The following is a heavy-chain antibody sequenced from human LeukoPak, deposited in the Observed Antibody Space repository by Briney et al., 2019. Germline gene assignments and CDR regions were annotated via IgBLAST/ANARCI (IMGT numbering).Heavy chain of an antibody. CDR1: GFTLSSYA. CDR3: ARDNGYKRYFDY. Sequence: PGGSLRLSCAAFGFTLSSYAMHWVRRAPGKGLEWVALISYDGSNKYYADSVKGRFTISRDNSKNTLYLQVNSLRAEDTAVYYCARDNGYKRYFDYWGQGTPVTVSS. J-gene: IGHJ4*02. CDR2: ISYDGSNK. V-gene: IGHV3-30*04. D-gene: IGHD5-24*01.